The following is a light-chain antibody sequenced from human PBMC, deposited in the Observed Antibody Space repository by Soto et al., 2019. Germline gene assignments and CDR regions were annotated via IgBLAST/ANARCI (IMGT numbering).Light chain of an antibody. J-gene: IGKJ1*01. CDR3: QQYYSYPWT. CDR2: AAS. V-gene: IGKV1-8*01. CDR1: QGISSY. Sequence: AIRITQSPSSLSASTGDRVTITCRASQGISSYLAWYQQKPGKAPKLLIYAASTLQSGVPSRFSGSGSGTDFTLTISCLQSEDFATYYCQQYYSYPWTFGHGTKVDI.